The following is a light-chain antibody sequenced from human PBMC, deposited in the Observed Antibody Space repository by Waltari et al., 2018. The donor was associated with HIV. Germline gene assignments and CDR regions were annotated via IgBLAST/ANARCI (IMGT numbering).Light chain of an antibody. J-gene: IGKJ1*01. CDR2: WAS. Sequence: DIVMTQSPDSLAVSLGERATINCKSSQSVLYSSNNENYLAWYQQKPGQPPKLRIYWASTRESGVPDRFSGSGSGTDFTLTISSLQAEDVAVYYCQQYYSPPGWTFGQGTKVEIK. CDR1: QSVLYSSNNENY. CDR3: QQYYSPPGWT. V-gene: IGKV4-1*01.